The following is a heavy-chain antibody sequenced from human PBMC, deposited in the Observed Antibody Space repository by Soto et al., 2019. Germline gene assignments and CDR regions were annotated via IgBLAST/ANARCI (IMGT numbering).Heavy chain of an antibody. Sequence: QVQLQESGPRLVEASQTLSLTCTVSNASITSSGYYWSWVRQPPGKRLEWIGYFYHSGSTFYSPSLQSRLTLSVDTSKNQFSLTLRSVTAADTAVYHCARRSGTYYVPDYWGQGTLVTVSS. D-gene: IGHD1-26*01. CDR1: NASITSSGYY. CDR3: ARRSGTYYVPDY. CDR2: FYHSGST. V-gene: IGHV4-31*03. J-gene: IGHJ4*02.